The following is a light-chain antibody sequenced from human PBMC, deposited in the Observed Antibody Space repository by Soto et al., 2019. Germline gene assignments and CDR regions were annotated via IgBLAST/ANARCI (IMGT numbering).Light chain of an antibody. Sequence: DIQLTQSPSSLSASVGDRVTITCRASQSISNFLNWYQQRPGKAPKLLIYAASTLQSGVPSRFSGSGSGTDFTLTISSLQPEDFATYYCQQSYSTPWYTFGQGTRLEIK. CDR2: AAS. J-gene: IGKJ2*01. CDR1: QSISNF. V-gene: IGKV1-39*01. CDR3: QQSYSTPWYT.